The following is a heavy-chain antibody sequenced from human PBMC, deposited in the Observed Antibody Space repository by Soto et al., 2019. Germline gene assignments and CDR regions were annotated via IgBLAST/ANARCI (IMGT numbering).Heavy chain of an antibody. Sequence: EVQLVESGGGLVQPGGSLRLSCAASGFTFSDHYMDWVRQAPGKGLEWVGRTRNKANSYTTEYAASVKGRFTISRDDSKNSLYLQMNSLKTEDTAVYYCASIVGAKAWGQGTLVNVST. V-gene: IGHV3-72*01. D-gene: IGHD1-26*01. CDR3: ASIVGAKA. CDR1: GFTFSDHY. CDR2: TRNKANSYTT. J-gene: IGHJ5*02.